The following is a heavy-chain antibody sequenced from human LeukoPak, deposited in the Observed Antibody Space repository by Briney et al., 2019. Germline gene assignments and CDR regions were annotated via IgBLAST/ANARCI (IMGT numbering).Heavy chain of an antibody. D-gene: IGHD4-23*01. J-gene: IGHJ3*02. V-gene: IGHV4-38-2*01. CDR2: IYHSGST. CDR3: ARTTVGYHDTTGPDAFDI. CDR1: GYSISSGYY. Sequence: PSETLSLTCAVSGYSISSGYYWGWIRQPPGKGLEWIGSIYHSGSTYYNPSLKSRITMSVDSSKNQFSLKLSSVTAVDTAVYYCARTTVGYHDTTGPDAFDIWGQGTMVTVSS.